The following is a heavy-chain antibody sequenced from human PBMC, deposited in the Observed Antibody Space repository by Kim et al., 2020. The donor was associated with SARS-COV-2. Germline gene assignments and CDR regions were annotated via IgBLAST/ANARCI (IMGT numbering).Heavy chain of an antibody. CDR2: VYYSGAT. V-gene: IGHV4-59*01. J-gene: IGHJ6*02. Sequence: SETLSLTCSVSGGSISSYYWNWIRQSPETGLEWVGPVYYSGATNYNPSLKSRVTISVDTSKNQFSLKLTSVTAADTAVYYCARVTTYYYDSSGWAMDVWGQGTTVTVSS. CDR3: ARVTTYYYDSSGWAMDV. CDR1: GGSISSYY. D-gene: IGHD3-22*01.